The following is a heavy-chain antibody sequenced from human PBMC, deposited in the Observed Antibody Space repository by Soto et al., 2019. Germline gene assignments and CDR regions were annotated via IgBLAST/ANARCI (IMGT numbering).Heavy chain of an antibody. CDR3: ARKSDSSPVPEADGV. CDR1: GFSVGSNY. CDR2: IYSNGDT. J-gene: IGHJ4*02. V-gene: IGHV3-53*02. Sequence: EVQLVETGGGLIQPGGSLRLSCAASGFSVGSNYMTWVRQSPGKGLEWGSLIYSNGDTDYADSVKGRFSISRDNFKNTLYLQMNNLRAEDTAVYHCARKSDSSPVPEADGVWGRGTLVTVSS. D-gene: IGHD2-8*01.